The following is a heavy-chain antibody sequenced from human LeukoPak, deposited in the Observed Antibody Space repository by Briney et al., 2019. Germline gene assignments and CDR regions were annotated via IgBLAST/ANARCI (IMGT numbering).Heavy chain of an antibody. CDR1: GYTFTSYY. J-gene: IGHJ6*02. CDR2: INPSGGST. D-gene: IGHD6-13*01. V-gene: IGHV1-46*01. Sequence: ASVKVSCKASGYTFTSYYMHWVRQAPGQGLEWMGIINPSGGSTSYAQKFQGRVTMTRDMSTSTVYMELSSLRSEDTAVYYCARDLGIAAAGSYYYYGMDLWGQGTTVTVSS. CDR3: ARDLGIAAAGSYYYYGMDL.